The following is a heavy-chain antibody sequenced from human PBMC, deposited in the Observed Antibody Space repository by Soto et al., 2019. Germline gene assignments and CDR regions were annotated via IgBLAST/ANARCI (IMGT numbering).Heavy chain of an antibody. Sequence: SETLSLTCTVSGGSISSYYWSWIRQPPGKGLEWIGYIYYSGSTNYNPSLKSRVAISVDTSKNQFSLKLSSVTAADTAVYYCARRQSSGWYWGPFDYWGQGTLVTVSS. V-gene: IGHV4-59*08. J-gene: IGHJ4*02. D-gene: IGHD6-19*01. CDR1: GGSISSYY. CDR3: ARRQSSGWYWGPFDY. CDR2: IYYSGST.